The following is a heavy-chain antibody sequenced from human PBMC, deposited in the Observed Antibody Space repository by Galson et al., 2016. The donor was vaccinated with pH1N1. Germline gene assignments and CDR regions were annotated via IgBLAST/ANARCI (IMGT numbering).Heavy chain of an antibody. Sequence: SLRLSCAASGFALSSYWISWVRQAPGKGLEWVANINQDGSVKYYVDSVKGRFTSSRDNAKNSVYMQMKSLRAEDTAVYHCARKVGGLGALWGQGTLVTVSP. J-gene: IGHJ4*02. CDR1: GFALSSYW. V-gene: IGHV3-7*01. CDR3: ARKVGGLGAL. CDR2: INQDGSVK. D-gene: IGHD3-16*01.